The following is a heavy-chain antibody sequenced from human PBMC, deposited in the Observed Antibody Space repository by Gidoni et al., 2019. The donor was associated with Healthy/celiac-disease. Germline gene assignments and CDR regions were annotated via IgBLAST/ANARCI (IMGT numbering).Heavy chain of an antibody. CDR3: ARVGIGSGRPSYYYYMDV. CDR2: ISAYNGNT. J-gene: IGHJ6*03. V-gene: IGHV1-18*04. Sequence: QVQLVQSGAEVKKPGASVKVSCKAAGYTFTSYDLSWVRQAPGQGLEWMGWISAYNGNTNYAQKLQGRVTMTTDTSTSTAYMELRSLRSDDTAVYYCARVGIGSGRPSYYYYMDVWGKGTTVTVSS. CDR1: GYTFTSYD. D-gene: IGHD3-10*01.